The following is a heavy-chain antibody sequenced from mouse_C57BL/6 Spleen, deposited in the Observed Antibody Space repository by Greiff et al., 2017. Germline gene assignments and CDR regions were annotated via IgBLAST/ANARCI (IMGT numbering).Heavy chain of an antibody. D-gene: IGHD3-2*02. V-gene: IGHV1-82*01. CDR2: MYPGDGDT. CDR1: GYAFSSSW. Sequence: QVQLQQSGPELVKPGASVKISCKASGYAFSSSWMNWVKQRPGKGLEWIGRMYPGDGDTNYNGKFKGTATLTADKSSRTAYMQLSSLTSEDSAVYFCARRLLYYAMDYWGQGTSVTVSS. J-gene: IGHJ4*01. CDR3: ARRLLYYAMDY.